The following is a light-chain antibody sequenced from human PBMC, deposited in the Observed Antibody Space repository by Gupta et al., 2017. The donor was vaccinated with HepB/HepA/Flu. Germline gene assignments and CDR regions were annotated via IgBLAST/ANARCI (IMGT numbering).Light chain of an antibody. V-gene: IGKV3-11*01. CDR3: QQRGNWPWT. J-gene: IGKJ1*01. CDR1: QRVSSY. CDR2: DAS. Sequence: EIVLTPSPASLSSSPGERATLSCRASQRVSSYVAWYQQKPGQAPRLLIYDASNRATGIPARFSGSGSGTDFTLAISSLEPEDFAIYYCQQRGNWPWTFGQGTKVEIK.